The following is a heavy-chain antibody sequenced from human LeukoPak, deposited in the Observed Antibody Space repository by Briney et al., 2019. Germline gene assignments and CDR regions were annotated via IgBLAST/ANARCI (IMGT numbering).Heavy chain of an antibody. CDR3: ARYCSGGDCYSKALDY. Sequence: GGSLRLSCAASGFTFSSYAMSWVRQAPGKGLEWVSAISGSGGSTYYADSVKGRFTISRDNSKNTLYLQMNSLRAEDTAVYYCARYCSGGDCYSKALDYWGQGILVTVSS. D-gene: IGHD2-15*01. CDR1: GFTFSSYA. J-gene: IGHJ4*02. V-gene: IGHV3-23*01. CDR2: ISGSGGST.